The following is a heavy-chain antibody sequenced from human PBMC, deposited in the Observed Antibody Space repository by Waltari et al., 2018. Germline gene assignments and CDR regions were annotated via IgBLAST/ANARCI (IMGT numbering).Heavy chain of an antibody. V-gene: IGHV1-69-2*01. CDR1: GYTFPDYH. CDR2: VDPEDGET. CDR3: ATDRGLGVVVTPKSFNWFDP. Sequence: EVQLVQSGAEVKKPGATVTISCKASGYTFPDYHIPRVQQAPGNGLEWMGRVDPEDGETIYAEKFQGRVTITADTSTDTAYMELSSLRSEDTAVYYCATDRGLGVVVTPKSFNWFDPWGQGTLVTVSS. D-gene: IGHD2-21*02. J-gene: IGHJ5*02.